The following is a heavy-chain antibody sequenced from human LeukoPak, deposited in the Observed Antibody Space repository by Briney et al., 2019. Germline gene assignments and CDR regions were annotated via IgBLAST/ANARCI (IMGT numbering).Heavy chain of an antibody. V-gene: IGHV3-48*02. Sequence: GGSLRLSCAASRFTFNTYAMNWVRQAPGKGLEWVSYISSSSSIYYADSVKGRFTISRDNAKNSLYLQMNSLRDEDTAVYYCARVGSWYGMDVWGQGTTVTVSS. CDR1: RFTFNTYA. CDR2: ISSSSSI. D-gene: IGHD3-16*01. J-gene: IGHJ6*02. CDR3: ARVGSWYGMDV.